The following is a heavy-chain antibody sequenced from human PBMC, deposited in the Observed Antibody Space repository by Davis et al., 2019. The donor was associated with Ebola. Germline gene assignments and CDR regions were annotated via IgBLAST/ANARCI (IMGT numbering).Heavy chain of an antibody. CDR3: AKVEYHGY. Sequence: GESLKISCAASGFTFSSYGMHWVRQAPGKGLEWVAVIWYDGSNKYYADSVKGRFTISRDNAKNSLYLQMNSLRDEDTAVYYCAKVEYHGYWGQGTLVTVSS. V-gene: IGHV3-33*06. J-gene: IGHJ4*02. CDR1: GFTFSSYG. D-gene: IGHD2/OR15-2a*01. CDR2: IWYDGSNK.